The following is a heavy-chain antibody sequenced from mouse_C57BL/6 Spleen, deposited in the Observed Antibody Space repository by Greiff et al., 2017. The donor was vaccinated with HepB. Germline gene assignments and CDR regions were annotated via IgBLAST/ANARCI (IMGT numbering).Heavy chain of an antibody. D-gene: IGHD1-1*01. J-gene: IGHJ3*01. V-gene: IGHV1-72*01. CDR3: ANSRIYYYGSSFAY. CDR2: IDPNSGGT. Sequence: QVQLKQPGAELVKPGASVKLSCKASGYTFTSYWMHWVKQRPGRGLEWIGRIDPNSGGTKYNEKFKSKATLTVDKPSSTAYMQLSSLTSEDSAVYYCANSRIYYYGSSFAYWGQGTLVTVSA. CDR1: GYTFTSYW.